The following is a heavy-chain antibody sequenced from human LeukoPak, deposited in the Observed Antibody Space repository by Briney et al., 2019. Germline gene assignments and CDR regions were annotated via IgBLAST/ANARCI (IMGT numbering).Heavy chain of an antibody. D-gene: IGHD6-13*01. CDR1: GYTLTSYY. CDR2: INPNSGGT. J-gene: IGHJ6*02. V-gene: IGHV1-2*06. Sequence: VASVKVSCKASGYTLTSYYMHWVRQAPGQGLEWMGRINPNSGGTNYAQKFQGRVTMTRDTSISTAYMELSRLRSDDTAVYYCAKPALLFYSSSGQRGYYYGRDVGGQGTPVTVS. CDR3: AKPALLFYSSSGQRGYYYGRDV.